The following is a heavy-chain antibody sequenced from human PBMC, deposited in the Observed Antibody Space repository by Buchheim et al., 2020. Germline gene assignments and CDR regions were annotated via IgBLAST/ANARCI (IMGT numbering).Heavy chain of an antibody. CDR2: ICSTGTT. D-gene: IGHD3-22*01. CDR3: ARDPYYYDNSGYKYFFDY. V-gene: IGHV4-39*07. J-gene: IGHJ4*02. Sequence: QLQLQESGPGLVKPSETLSLTCTVSGGSIDSRNYYWGWIRQPPGEGLEWIGTICSTGTTYYNPSLKSRVTISVDTPKNPLSLKLSSVTAADTAVYYCARDPYYYDNSGYKYFFDYWGQGIL. CDR1: GGSIDSRNYY.